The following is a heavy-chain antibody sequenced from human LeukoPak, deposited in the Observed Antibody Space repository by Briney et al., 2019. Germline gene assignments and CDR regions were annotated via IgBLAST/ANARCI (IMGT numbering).Heavy chain of an antibody. CDR3: VRAMDY. V-gene: IGHV3-7*03. J-gene: IGHJ4*02. Sequence: GGSLRLSCAASGFTFSSYAMHWVRQAPGKGLEWVANIKEDGSEKYYVDSVKGRFTISRDNARNSLYLQMNSLRAEDTAVYYCVRAMDYWGQGTLVTVSS. CDR1: GFTFSSYA. CDR2: IKEDGSEK.